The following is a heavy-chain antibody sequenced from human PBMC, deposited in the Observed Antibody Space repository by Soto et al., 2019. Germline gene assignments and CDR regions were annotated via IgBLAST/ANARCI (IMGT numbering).Heavy chain of an antibody. CDR3: AKSISSTTL. CDR2: ISGSGGST. Sequence: GGSLRLSCTASGFNFGSYAMSWVRQAPGKGLEWVSAISGSGGSTYYADSVKGRFTISRDNSKNTLYLQMNSLRAEDTAVYYCAKSISSTTLWGQGTLVTVSS. J-gene: IGHJ4*02. V-gene: IGHV3-23*01. CDR1: GFNFGSYA. D-gene: IGHD2-2*01.